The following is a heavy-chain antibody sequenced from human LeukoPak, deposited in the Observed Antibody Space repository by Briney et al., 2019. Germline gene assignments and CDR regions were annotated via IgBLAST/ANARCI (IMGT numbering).Heavy chain of an antibody. V-gene: IGHV4-59*08. J-gene: IGHJ4*02. D-gene: IGHD3-16*02. CDR2: IYYSGST. Sequence: PSETLSLTCTVSGGSISSYYWSWIRQPPGKGLEWIGYIYYSGSTNYNPSLKSRVTISVDTSKNQFSLKLSSVTAADTAVYYCATQGELSPFYYFDYWGQGTLVTVSS. CDR3: ATQGELSPFYYFDY. CDR1: GGSISSYY.